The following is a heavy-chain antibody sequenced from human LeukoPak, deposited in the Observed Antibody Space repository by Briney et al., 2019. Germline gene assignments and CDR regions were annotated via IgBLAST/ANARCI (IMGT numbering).Heavy chain of an antibody. CDR1: GGSFSGYY. Sequence: SETLSLTCAVYGGSFSGYYWSWIRQPPGKGLEWIGYIYYSGSTNYNPSLKSRVTISVDTSKNQFSLKLSSVTAADTAVYYCARDNYDNSGYYFDYWGQGTLVTVSS. CDR2: IYYSGST. J-gene: IGHJ4*02. CDR3: ARDNYDNSGYYFDY. D-gene: IGHD3-22*01. V-gene: IGHV4-59*01.